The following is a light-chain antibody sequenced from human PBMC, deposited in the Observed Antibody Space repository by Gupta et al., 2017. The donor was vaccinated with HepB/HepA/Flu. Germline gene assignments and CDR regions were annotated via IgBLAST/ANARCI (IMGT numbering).Light chain of an antibody. CDR3: QTYDSSLSGHV. CDR1: ISNIGAGYN. J-gene: IGLJ1*01. CDR2: RNS. Sequence: QSVLTQPPSVSGAPGQRVTISCPGRISNIGAGYNVHWYQHLPGTAPKLLIFRNSNRPSGVPDRFSGSKSGTSASLAISGLQAEDEADYYCQTYDSSLSGHVFGTGTKVTVL. V-gene: IGLV1-40*01.